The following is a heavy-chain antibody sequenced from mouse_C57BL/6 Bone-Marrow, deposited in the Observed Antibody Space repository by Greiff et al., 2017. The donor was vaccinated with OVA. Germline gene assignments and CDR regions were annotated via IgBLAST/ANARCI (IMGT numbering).Heavy chain of an antibody. V-gene: IGHV1-75*01. CDR3: ARRDLLWYPHWYFDV. D-gene: IGHD2-1*01. J-gene: IGHJ1*03. Sequence: QVQLQQSGPELVKPGASVKISCKASGYTFTDYYINWVKQRPGQGLEWIGWIFPGSGSTYYNEKFKGKATLTVDKSSSTAYMLLSSLTSEDSAVYFCARRDLLWYPHWYFDVWGTGTTVTVSS. CDR2: IFPGSGST. CDR1: GYTFTDYY.